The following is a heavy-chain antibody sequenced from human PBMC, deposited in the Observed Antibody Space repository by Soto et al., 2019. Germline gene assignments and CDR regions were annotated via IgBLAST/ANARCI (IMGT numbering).Heavy chain of an antibody. Sequence: QVQLQQLGPGLVKPSETLSLTCSVSSGPTSSHNWGWIRQTPGRGLEWIGYVYSTGGTSYNPSLNRRVTISADTSTNHISLTLTSVTAADTAVYYCVRQGIGNLRGLVDVWGQGTTVRVSS. V-gene: IGHV4-59*08. CDR3: VRQGIGNLRGLVDV. CDR1: SGPTSSHN. CDR2: VYSTGGT. J-gene: IGHJ6*02. D-gene: IGHD1-1*01.